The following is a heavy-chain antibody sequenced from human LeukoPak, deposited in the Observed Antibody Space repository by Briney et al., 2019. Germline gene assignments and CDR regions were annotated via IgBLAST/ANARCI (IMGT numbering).Heavy chain of an antibody. V-gene: IGHV3-30-3*01. D-gene: IGHD3-16*01. CDR3: ARDLGTFYHYYGMDV. Sequence: GGSLRLSCAASGFTFSSYAMHWVRQAPGKGLEWVAVISYDGSNKYYADSVKGRFTISRDNSKNTLYLQMNSLRAEDTAVYYCARDLGTFYHYYGMDVWGQGTTVTVSS. CDR2: ISYDGSNK. CDR1: GFTFSSYA. J-gene: IGHJ6*02.